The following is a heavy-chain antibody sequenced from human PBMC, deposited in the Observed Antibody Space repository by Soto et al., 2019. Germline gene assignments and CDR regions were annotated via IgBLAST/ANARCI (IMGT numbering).Heavy chain of an antibody. D-gene: IGHD3-3*01. J-gene: IGHJ6*02. CDR2: ISAYNGNT. V-gene: IGHV1-18*01. CDR3: ARLEGRSTYYDFWSGYFGPGYYYGMDV. Sequence: ASVKVSCKASGYTFTSYGISWVRQAPGQGLEWMGWISAYNGNTNYAQKLQGRVTMTTDTSTSTAYMELRSLRSDDTAVYYCARLEGRSTYYDFWSGYFGPGYYYGMDVWGQGTTVTVSS. CDR1: GYTFTSYG.